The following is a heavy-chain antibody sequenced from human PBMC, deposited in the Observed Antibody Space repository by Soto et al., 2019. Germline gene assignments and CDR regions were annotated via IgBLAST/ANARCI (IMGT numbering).Heavy chain of an antibody. CDR1: GGTFSSYT. V-gene: IGHV1-69*08. CDR2: IIPILGIA. J-gene: IGHJ4*02. CDR3: AREDGRVAAPGDY. D-gene: IGHD2-15*01. Sequence: QVQLVQSGAEVKKPGSSVKVSYKASGGTFSSYTISWVRQAPGQGLEWMGRIIPILGIANYAQKFQGRVTITADKSTSTAYMELSSLRSEDTAVYYCAREDGRVAAPGDYWGQGTLVTVSS.